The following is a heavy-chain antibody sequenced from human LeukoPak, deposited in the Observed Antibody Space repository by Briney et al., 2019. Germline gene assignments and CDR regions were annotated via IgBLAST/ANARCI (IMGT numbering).Heavy chain of an antibody. J-gene: IGHJ3*02. Sequence: SETLSLTCTVSGGSVSSGNSYWSWIRQPPGKGPEWIGYIYYSGTTNYNPSLKSRVTLSVDTSKNQFSLKLSSVTAADTAVYYCARDWGTFRPGEGSAFDIWGQGTMVTVSS. CDR3: ARDWGTFRPGEGSAFDI. CDR1: GGSVSSGNSY. V-gene: IGHV4-61*01. D-gene: IGHD3-16*01. CDR2: IYYSGTT.